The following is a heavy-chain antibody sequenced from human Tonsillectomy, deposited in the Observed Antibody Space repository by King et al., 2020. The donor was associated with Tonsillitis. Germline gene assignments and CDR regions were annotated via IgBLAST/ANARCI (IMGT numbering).Heavy chain of an antibody. CDR2: INPNSGGT. V-gene: IGHV1-2*02. D-gene: IGHD2-2*01. CDR1: GYTFTGYY. J-gene: IGHJ5*02. CDR3: ARDHCSRTSCYAGAGWSDP. Sequence: QLVQSGAEVKKPGASVKVSCKASGYTFTGYYMHWVRQAPGQGLEWMGWINPNSGGTNYAQKFQGRVTMTRDTSISTAYMELSRLRSDDTAVYYCARDHCSRTSCYAGAGWSDPWGQGTLVTVSS.